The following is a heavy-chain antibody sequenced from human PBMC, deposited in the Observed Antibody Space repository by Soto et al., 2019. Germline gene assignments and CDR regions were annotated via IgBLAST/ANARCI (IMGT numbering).Heavy chain of an antibody. CDR3: AKEMIASTVADFFDY. Sequence: GGSLRLSCAASGFTFSNYAMTWVRQAPGKGLEWVSTMSGSGSRTYYADSVKGRFTISRDNSKNTVYLQMSTLRVDDTAVYFCAKEMIASTVADFFDYWGVGTLVTVSS. CDR1: GFTFSNYA. V-gene: IGHV3-23*01. D-gene: IGHD6-19*01. J-gene: IGHJ4*02. CDR2: MSGSGSRT.